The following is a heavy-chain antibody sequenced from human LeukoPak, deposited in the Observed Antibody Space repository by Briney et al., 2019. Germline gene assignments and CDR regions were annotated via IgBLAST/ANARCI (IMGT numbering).Heavy chain of an antibody. J-gene: IGHJ3*02. D-gene: IGHD3-10*01. Sequence: GGSLRLSCAASGFTFSSYSMNWVRQAPGKGLEWVSSISSSSSYIYYADSVRGRFTISRDNAKNSLYLQMNSLRAEDTAVYYCARDYYGSEVEAFDIWGQGTMVTVSS. CDR2: ISSSSSYI. CDR3: ARDYYGSEVEAFDI. V-gene: IGHV3-21*01. CDR1: GFTFSSYS.